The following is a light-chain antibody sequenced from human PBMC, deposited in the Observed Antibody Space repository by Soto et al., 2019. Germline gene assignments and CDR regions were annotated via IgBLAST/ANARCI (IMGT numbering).Light chain of an antibody. J-gene: IGLJ1*01. CDR2: EVT. Sequence: QSALTQPASVSGSPGQSITISCTGTSGDIGSYNRVSWYQQHTGKAPKLIIYEVTDRPSGVSNRFSGSKSGNTASLTISGLQAEDEAEYYCSSYTNINTRACVFGTGTKVTAL. CDR3: SSYTNINTRACV. CDR1: SGDIGSYNR. V-gene: IGLV2-14*01.